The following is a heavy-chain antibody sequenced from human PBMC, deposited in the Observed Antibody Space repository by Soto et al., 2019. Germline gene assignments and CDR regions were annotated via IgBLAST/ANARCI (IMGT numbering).Heavy chain of an antibody. J-gene: IGHJ4*02. CDR3: ARIAAAGFDY. V-gene: IGHV4-34*01. CDR1: GGSFSGYY. Sequence: SETLSLTCAVYGGSFSGYYWSWIRQPPGKGLEWIGEINHSGSTNYNPSLKSRVTISVDTSKNQFSLKLSSVTAADTAVYYCARIAAAGFDYWGQGTLVTVSS. CDR2: INHSGST. D-gene: IGHD6-13*01.